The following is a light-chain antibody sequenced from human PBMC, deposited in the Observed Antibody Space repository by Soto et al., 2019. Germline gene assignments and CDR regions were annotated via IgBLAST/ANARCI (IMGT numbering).Light chain of an antibody. V-gene: IGLV2-14*01. CDR2: DVS. Sequence: QSALTQPASVSGSPGQSITISCTGTSSDVGGYNYVSWYQQHPGKAPKLMIYDVSNRPSGVSNRFSGSKSGNTASLTISGLQAEHEADYYCSSYTSSFVFGTGTKVTVL. CDR3: SSYTSSFV. J-gene: IGLJ1*01. CDR1: SSDVGGYNY.